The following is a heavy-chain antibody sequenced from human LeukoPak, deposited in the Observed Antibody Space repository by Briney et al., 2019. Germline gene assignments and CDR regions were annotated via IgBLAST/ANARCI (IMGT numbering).Heavy chain of an antibody. CDR1: GYSISSSDW. D-gene: IGHD3-22*01. J-gene: IGHJ4*02. Sequence: SDTLSLTCAVSGYSISSSDWWGWIRQPPGKGLEWIGYIYFSGSIYYNPSLKSRVTLSVDTSRNQFSLKLSSVTAVDTAVYYCARWGGSGDSSGYFDYWGQGTLVTVSS. CDR2: IYFSGSI. V-gene: IGHV4-28*05. CDR3: ARWGGSGDSSGYFDY.